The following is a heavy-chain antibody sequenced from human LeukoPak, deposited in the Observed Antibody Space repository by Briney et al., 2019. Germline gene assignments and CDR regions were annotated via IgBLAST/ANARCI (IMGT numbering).Heavy chain of an antibody. V-gene: IGHV3-48*01. CDR3: AKDYCGGVCWFDY. CDR1: GFTFSSYS. CDR2: ISSSSSTI. J-gene: IGHJ4*02. Sequence: QPGRSLRLSCAPSGFTFSSYSMNWVRQAPGKGLEWVSYISSSSSTIYYADSVKGRFTISRDNSKNTLYLQMNSLRAEDTAVYYCAKDYCGGVCWFDYWGQGTMVTVSS. D-gene: IGHD2-21*02.